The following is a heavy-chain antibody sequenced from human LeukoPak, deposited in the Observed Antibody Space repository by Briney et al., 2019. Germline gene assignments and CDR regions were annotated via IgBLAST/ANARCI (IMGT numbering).Heavy chain of an antibody. Sequence: ASVKVSCKASGYTFTGYYMHWVRQAPGQGLEWMGGIIPIFGTANYAQKFQGRVTITADESTSTAYMELSSLRSEDTAVYYCARDSGSSGYYYVGWFDPWGQGTLVTVSS. CDR1: GYTFTGYY. CDR2: IIPIFGTA. CDR3: ARDSGSSGYYYVGWFDP. D-gene: IGHD3-22*01. J-gene: IGHJ5*02. V-gene: IGHV1-69*13.